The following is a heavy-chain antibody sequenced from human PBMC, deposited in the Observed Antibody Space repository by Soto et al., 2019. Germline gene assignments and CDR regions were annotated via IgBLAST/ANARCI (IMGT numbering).Heavy chain of an antibody. Sequence: GGSLRLSCAASGFTFSSYSMNWVRQAPGKGLEWVSSISSSSSYIYYADSVKGRFTISRDNAKNSLYLQMNSLRAEDTAVYYCARGPRDYRPLTEAFDIWGQGTMVTVS. V-gene: IGHV3-21*01. CDR2: ISSSSSYI. D-gene: IGHD5-12*01. CDR3: ARGPRDYRPLTEAFDI. J-gene: IGHJ3*02. CDR1: GFTFSSYS.